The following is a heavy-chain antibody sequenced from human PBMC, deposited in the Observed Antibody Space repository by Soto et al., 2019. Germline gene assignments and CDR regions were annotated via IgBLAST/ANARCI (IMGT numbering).Heavy chain of an antibody. CDR1: GGSISSGGYY. J-gene: IGHJ4*02. CDR2: IYYSGST. V-gene: IGHV4-31*03. Sequence: PSETLSLTCTVSGGSISSGGYYWSWIRQHPGKGLEWIGYIYYSGSTYHNPSLKSRVTISEDTSKNQFSLKLSSVTAADTAVYHFARLGFTDGYNPKAYWGQGPRGTAPQ. D-gene: IGHD5-12*01. CDR3: ARLGFTDGYNPKAY.